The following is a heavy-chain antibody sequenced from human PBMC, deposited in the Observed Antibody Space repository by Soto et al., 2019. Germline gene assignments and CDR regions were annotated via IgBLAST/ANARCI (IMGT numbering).Heavy chain of an antibody. CDR1: GFTFSDYY. CDR3: ARRNLWSKSWTHDY. J-gene: IGHJ4*02. Sequence: GGSLRLSCAASGFTFSDYYMSWIRQAPGKGLEWVSYISSSSSYTNYADSVKGRFTISRDNAKNSLYLQMNSLRAEDTAVYYCARRNLWSKSWTHDYWGQGTLVTVSS. CDR2: ISSSSSYT. D-gene: IGHD2-21*01. V-gene: IGHV3-11*06.